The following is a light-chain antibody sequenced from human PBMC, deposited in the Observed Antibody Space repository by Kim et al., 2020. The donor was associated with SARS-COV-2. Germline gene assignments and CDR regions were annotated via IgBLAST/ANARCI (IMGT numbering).Light chain of an antibody. CDR3: QQYNNWPT. Sequence: EIVMTQSPATLSVSPGERATLSCWASQSVSSNLAWYQQKPGQAPRLLIYGASTRATGIPARFSGSGSGTEFTLTNSSLQSEDFAVYYCQQYNNWPTFGHGTKVDIK. CDR2: GAS. CDR1: QSVSSN. V-gene: IGKV3-15*01. J-gene: IGKJ1*01.